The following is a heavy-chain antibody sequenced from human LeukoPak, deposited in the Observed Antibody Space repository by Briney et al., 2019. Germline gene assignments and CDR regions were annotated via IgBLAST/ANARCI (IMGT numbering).Heavy chain of an antibody. CDR2: MNTTGST. Sequence: SQTLSLTCTVSGDSISIGSYHWSWLRQPAGKGLEWIGHMNTTGSTKYNPSLKSRVTISVDTSNNQFSLKVSSVTAAGTAVYYCARDWDYWGQGTLVTVSS. J-gene: IGHJ4*02. V-gene: IGHV4-61*09. CDR3: ARDWDY. CDR1: GDSISIGSYH.